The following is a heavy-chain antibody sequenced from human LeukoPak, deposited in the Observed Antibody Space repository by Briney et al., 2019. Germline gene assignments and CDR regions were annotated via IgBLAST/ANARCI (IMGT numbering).Heavy chain of an antibody. Sequence: GGSLRLSCTTSGFTFGDYNMNWVRQAPGKGLEWVGYIRAKTHYGTTDYAASVKGRFTISRDDSENVAYLRMTNLKSEDTAIYYCSRGQQCAYGPEFDYWGQGALVTVSS. V-gene: IGHV3-49*04. CDR1: GFTFGDYN. CDR2: IRAKTHYGTT. D-gene: IGHD3-10*01. J-gene: IGHJ4*02. CDR3: SRGQQCAYGPEFDY.